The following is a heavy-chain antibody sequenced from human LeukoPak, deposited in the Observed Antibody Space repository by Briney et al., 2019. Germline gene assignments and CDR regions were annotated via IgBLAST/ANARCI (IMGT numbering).Heavy chain of an antibody. CDR2: ITISSDK. CDR3: AREISDCCYFDC. D-gene: IGHD2-21*02. V-gene: IGHV3-21*01. J-gene: IGHJ4*02. Sequence: GGSLRLSCAASGFTFGSYSMNWVRQTPGKGLERVSSITISSDKYYTDSVKGRLTISRDNAKNSLYLQMSSLKAEDTAVYYCAREISDCCYFDCWGQGTLVTVSS. CDR1: GFTFGSYS.